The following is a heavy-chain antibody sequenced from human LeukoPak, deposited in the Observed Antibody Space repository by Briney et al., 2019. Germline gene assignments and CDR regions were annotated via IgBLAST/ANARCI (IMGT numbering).Heavy chain of an antibody. CDR2: INHSGST. Sequence: PSETLSLTCAVYGGSLSGYYWGWIRQPLGKGLQWIGEINHSGSTNYNPSLKSRVTISVDTSKNQFSLKLSSVTAADTAVYYCATSGGPINWFDPWGQGTLVTVSS. V-gene: IGHV4-34*01. D-gene: IGHD3-10*01. CDR3: ATSGGPINWFDP. J-gene: IGHJ5*02. CDR1: GGSLSGYY.